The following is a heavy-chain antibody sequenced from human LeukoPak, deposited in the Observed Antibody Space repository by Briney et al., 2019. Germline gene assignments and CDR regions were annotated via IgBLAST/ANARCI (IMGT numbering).Heavy chain of an antibody. CDR2: IRYDGSNK. CDR1: GFTFSNNG. D-gene: IGHD3-22*01. Sequence: GGSLRLSCAASGFTFSNNGMHWVRQAPGKGLEWVAFIRYDGSNKYYADSVKGRFTISRDNSKNTLYLQMNSLRAEDTAVYYCAKDPSYDSSGYYYVPKYYFDYWGQGTLVTVSS. CDR3: AKDPSYDSSGYYYVPKYYFDY. V-gene: IGHV3-30*02. J-gene: IGHJ4*02.